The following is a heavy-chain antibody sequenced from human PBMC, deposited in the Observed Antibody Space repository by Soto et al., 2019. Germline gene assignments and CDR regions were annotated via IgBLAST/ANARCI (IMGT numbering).Heavy chain of an antibody. Sequence: SETLSLTCTVSGGSMISYYWSWIRQPPGRGLEWIGFIYYAGSTKYNPSLNSRITISVDTSKNQFSLTVTSVTAADTAVYYCTGAYYDINGYSLDPWGQGTSVTVSS. J-gene: IGHJ5*02. CDR1: GGSMISYY. V-gene: IGHV4-59*08. CDR2: IYYAGST. CDR3: TGAYYDINGYSLDP. D-gene: IGHD3-22*01.